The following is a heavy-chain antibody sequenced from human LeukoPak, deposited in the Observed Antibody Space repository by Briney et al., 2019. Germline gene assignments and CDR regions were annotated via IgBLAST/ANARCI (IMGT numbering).Heavy chain of an antibody. J-gene: IGHJ4*02. D-gene: IGHD3-10*01. Sequence: SETLSLTCAVYGGSFSGYYWSWIRQPPGKGLEWIGYIYYSGSTNYNPSLKSRVTISVDTSKNQFSLKLSSVTAADTAVYYCARIDYYGSGSYVDYWGQGTLVTVSS. CDR2: IYYSGST. CDR1: GGSFSGYY. CDR3: ARIDYYGSGSYVDY. V-gene: IGHV4-59*01.